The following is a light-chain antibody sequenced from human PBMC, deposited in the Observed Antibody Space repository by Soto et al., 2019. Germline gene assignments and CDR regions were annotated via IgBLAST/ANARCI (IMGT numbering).Light chain of an antibody. Sequence: EIVMTQSPATLSASPGEGVTLSCRASQSVSSRLAWYQQKPGQSPRLLIYDASNRATGIPARFSGSGSATDFTLTISSLEPEDFAVYYCQQRSNWPLTFGGGTKVDIK. J-gene: IGKJ4*01. V-gene: IGKV3-11*01. CDR2: DAS. CDR3: QQRSNWPLT. CDR1: QSVSSR.